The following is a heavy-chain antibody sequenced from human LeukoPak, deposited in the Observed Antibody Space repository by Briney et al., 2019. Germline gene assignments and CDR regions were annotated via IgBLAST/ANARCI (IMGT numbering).Heavy chain of an antibody. CDR2: IYPGDSDT. D-gene: IGHD3-10*01. J-gene: IGHJ4*02. V-gene: IGHV5-51*01. CDR3: ARGSITMVRGVIVAGYFDY. CDR1: GYSFTSYW. Sequence: GESLKISCKGSGYSFTSYWIGWVRQMPGKGLEWMGIIYPGDSDTRYSPSFQGQVTISADKSISTAYLQWSSLKASDTAMYYCARGSITMVRGVIVAGYFDYWGQGTLVTVSS.